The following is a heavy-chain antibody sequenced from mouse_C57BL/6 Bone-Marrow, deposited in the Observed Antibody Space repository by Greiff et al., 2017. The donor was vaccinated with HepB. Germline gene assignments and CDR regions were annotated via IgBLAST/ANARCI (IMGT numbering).Heavy chain of an antibody. J-gene: IGHJ4*01. CDR2: ISDGGSYT. CDR1: GFTFSSYA. Sequence: EVKLVESGGGLVKPGGSLKLSCAASGFTFSSYAMSWVRQTPEKRLEWVATISDGGSYTYYPDNVKGRFTISRDNAKNNLYLQMSHLKSEDTAMYYCARSMIYGSSYGYAMDYWGQGTSVTVSS. CDR3: ARSMIYGSSYGYAMDY. V-gene: IGHV5-4*03. D-gene: IGHD1-1*01.